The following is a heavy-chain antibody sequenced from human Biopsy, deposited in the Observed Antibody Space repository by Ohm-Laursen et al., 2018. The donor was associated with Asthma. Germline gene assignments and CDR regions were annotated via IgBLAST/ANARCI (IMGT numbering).Heavy chain of an antibody. J-gene: IGHJ4*02. V-gene: IGHV3-30*03. CDR1: GFTFSSYG. D-gene: IGHD3-3*01. Sequence: SLRLSCAASGFTFSSYGMHWVRQAPGKGLEWVAVISYDGSNKYYADSVKGRFTISRDKSKNTLYLQMNSLRAEDTAVYYCASQSSGPDFWSGYYYFDYWGQGTLVTVSS. CDR2: ISYDGSNK. CDR3: ASQSSGPDFWSGYYYFDY.